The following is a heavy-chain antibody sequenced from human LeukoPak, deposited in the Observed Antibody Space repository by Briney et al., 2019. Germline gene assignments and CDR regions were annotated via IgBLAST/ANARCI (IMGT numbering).Heavy chain of an antibody. CDR3: AAAYNYGFYYFDY. Sequence: GGSLRLSCAASGFTFSHYSMNWVRQAPGKGLEWVSSISSSSSFIYYADSVKGRSTISRDNAKNSLYLQMSSLRAEDTAVYYCAAAYNYGFYYFDYWGQGTLFTVSS. D-gene: IGHD5-18*01. V-gene: IGHV3-21*01. J-gene: IGHJ4*02. CDR2: ISSSSSFI. CDR1: GFTFSHYS.